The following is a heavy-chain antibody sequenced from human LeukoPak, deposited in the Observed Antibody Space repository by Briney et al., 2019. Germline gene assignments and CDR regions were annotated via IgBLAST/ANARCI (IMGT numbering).Heavy chain of an antibody. D-gene: IGHD6-13*01. Sequence: GGSLRLSCAASGFTFSSYWMSWVRQAPGKGPEWVANIKQDGREKHYVDSVKGRFTISRDNAKSSLYLQMNSLRAEDTAVYYCTRDEAAATNWGQGTLVTVSS. CDR2: IKQDGREK. CDR3: TRDEAAATN. J-gene: IGHJ4*02. CDR1: GFTFSSYW. V-gene: IGHV3-7*01.